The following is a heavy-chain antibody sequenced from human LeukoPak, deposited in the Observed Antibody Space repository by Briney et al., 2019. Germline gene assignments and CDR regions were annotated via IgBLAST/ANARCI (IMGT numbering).Heavy chain of an antibody. CDR3: AREGPYCSSTSCYGGFDY. Sequence: ASVKVSCKASGYTFTSHYIHWVRQAPGQGLEWMGIINPSGGSTNYAQKFQGRVTVTRDTSTSTVYMELSSLRSEDTAVYYCAREGPYCSSTSCYGGFDYWGLGTLVTVSS. CDR1: GYTFTSHY. J-gene: IGHJ4*02. CDR2: INPSGGST. V-gene: IGHV1-46*01. D-gene: IGHD2-2*01.